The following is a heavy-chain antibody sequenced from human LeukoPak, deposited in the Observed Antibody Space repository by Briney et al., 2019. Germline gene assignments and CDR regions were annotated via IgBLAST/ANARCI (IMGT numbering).Heavy chain of an antibody. V-gene: IGHV4-38-2*02. CDR1: GYSISSGYY. J-gene: IGHJ5*02. CDR2: IYHSGST. CDR3: ARCTYRGSGWYTGPFDP. Sequence: PSETLSLTCTVSGYSISSGYYWGWIRQPPGKGLEWIGSIYHSGSTYYNPSLKSRVTISVDTSKNQFSLKLSSVTAADTAVYYCARCTYRGSGWYTGPFDPWGQGTLVTVSS. D-gene: IGHD6-19*01.